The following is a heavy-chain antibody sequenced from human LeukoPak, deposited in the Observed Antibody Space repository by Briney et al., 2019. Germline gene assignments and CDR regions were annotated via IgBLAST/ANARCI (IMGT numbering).Heavy chain of an antibody. CDR2: ISYDGSNK. D-gene: IGHD1-26*01. Sequence: GGSLRLSCAASGFTFSSYAMHWGRQAPGKGLAWVAVISYDGSNKYYADSVKGRFTISRDNAKNSLYLQMNSLRAEDTAVYYCARDPYSGSYGNYYYYFMDVWGKGTTVTISS. CDR1: GFTFSSYA. J-gene: IGHJ6*03. V-gene: IGHV3-30*04. CDR3: ARDPYSGSYGNYYYYFMDV.